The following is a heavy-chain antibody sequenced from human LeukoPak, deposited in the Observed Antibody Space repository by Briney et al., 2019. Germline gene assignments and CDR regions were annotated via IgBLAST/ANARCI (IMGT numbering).Heavy chain of an antibody. CDR1: GYSFTSYW. J-gene: IGHJ5*02. CDR3: ARNQLLWTWFDP. V-gene: IGHV5-51*01. Sequence: KPGESLKISCKGSGYSFTSYWIGWVRQMPGKGLEWMGIVYPGDSDTRYSPSFQGQVTISADKSISTAYLKWSSLQASDTAMYYCARNQLLWTWFDPWGQGTLVTVSS. D-gene: IGHD2-2*01. CDR2: VYPGDSDT.